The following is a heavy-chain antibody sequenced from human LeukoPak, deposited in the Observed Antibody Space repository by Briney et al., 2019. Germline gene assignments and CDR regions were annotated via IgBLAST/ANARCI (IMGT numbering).Heavy chain of an antibody. Sequence: GASVKVSCKASGYTFTSYYMHWVRQGPGQGLEWMGIINPSGGSTSYAQKFQGRVTMTRDMSTSTVYMELSSLGSEDTAVEYCARDKYEPRSFDYWGQGTLVTVSS. J-gene: IGHJ4*02. CDR3: ARDKYEPRSFDY. D-gene: IGHD1-14*01. CDR1: GYTFTSYY. CDR2: INPSGGST. V-gene: IGHV1-46*01.